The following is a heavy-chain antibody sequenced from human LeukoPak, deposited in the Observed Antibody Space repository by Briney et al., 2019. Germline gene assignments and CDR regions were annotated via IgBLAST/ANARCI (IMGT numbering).Heavy chain of an antibody. CDR3: ARARTWCSSTSCFFDY. D-gene: IGHD2-2*01. Sequence: GASVKVSCKASGGTFSSYAISWVRQAPGQGLEWMGWISAYNGNTNYAQKLQGRVTMTTDTSTSTAYMELRSLRSDDTAVYYCARARTWCSSTSCFFDYWGQGTLVTVSS. CDR1: GGTFSSYA. CDR2: ISAYNGNT. V-gene: IGHV1-18*01. J-gene: IGHJ4*02.